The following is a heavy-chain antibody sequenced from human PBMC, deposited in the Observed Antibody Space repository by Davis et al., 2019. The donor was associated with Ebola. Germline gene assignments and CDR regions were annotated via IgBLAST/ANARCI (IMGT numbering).Heavy chain of an antibody. V-gene: IGHV1-69*13. D-gene: IGHD2-2*01. Sequence: SVKVSCKASGYTFTSYGISWVRQAPGQGLEWMGGIIPIFGTANYAQKFQGRVTITADESTSTAYMELSSLRSEDTAVYYCARVFRGYQLLEAFDIWGQGTMVTVSS. CDR3: ARVFRGYQLLEAFDI. CDR1: GYTFTSYG. CDR2: IIPIFGTA. J-gene: IGHJ3*02.